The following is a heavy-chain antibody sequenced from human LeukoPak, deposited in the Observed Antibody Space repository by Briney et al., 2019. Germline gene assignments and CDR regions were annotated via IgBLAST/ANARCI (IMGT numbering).Heavy chain of an antibody. J-gene: IGHJ3*02. CDR1: GFTFSSYS. CDR2: ISSSSSYI. CDR3: ARDEAIVVVIPFDI. Sequence: GGSLRLSCAASGFTFSSYSMNWVRQAPGKGLEWVSSISSSSSYIYYADSVKGRFTISRDNAKNSLYLQMNNLRAEDTAVYYCARDEAIVVVIPFDIWGQGTMVTVSS. V-gene: IGHV3-21*01. D-gene: IGHD3-22*01.